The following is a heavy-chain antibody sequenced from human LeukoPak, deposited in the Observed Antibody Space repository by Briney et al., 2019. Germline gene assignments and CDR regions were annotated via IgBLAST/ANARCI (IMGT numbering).Heavy chain of an antibody. CDR3: AIERWGSFNWFDP. CDR1: GYTLTSYA. D-gene: IGHD3-16*01. Sequence: ASVKVSCKASGYTLTSYAIHWVRQAPGQMLEWMGWLNGGSGATKYSQKFRGRVTITRDTSATTAYMELSSMRSEDTAVYYCAIERWGSFNWFDPWGRGTLVTVSS. V-gene: IGHV1-3*01. J-gene: IGHJ5*02. CDR2: LNGGSGAT.